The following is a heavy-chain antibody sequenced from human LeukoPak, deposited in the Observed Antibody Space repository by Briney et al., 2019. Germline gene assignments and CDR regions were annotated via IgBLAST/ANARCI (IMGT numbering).Heavy chain of an antibody. CDR2: IIPIFGTA. CDR3: ASAHIAPKTAVAFDI. D-gene: IGHD6-13*01. J-gene: IGHJ3*02. V-gene: IGHV1-69*05. CDR1: GGTFSSYA. Sequence: SVKVSCKASGGTFSSYAISWVRQAPGQGLEWMGGIIPIFGTANYAQKFQGRVTITTDESTSTAYMELSSLRSEDTAVYYCASAHIAPKTAVAFDIWGQGTMVTVSS.